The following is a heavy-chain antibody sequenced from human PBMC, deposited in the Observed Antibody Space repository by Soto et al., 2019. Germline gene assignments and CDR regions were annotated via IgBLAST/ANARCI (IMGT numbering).Heavy chain of an antibody. CDR3: ARRLDTSGWILDY. Sequence: ASVKVSCKASGYTFTGYYMHWVRQAPGQGLEWMGWINPSSGVTHYAQKFQGSVTMTTDTSISTAYMEVSRLRSADTAVYYCARRLDTSGWILDYWGQGTQVTVYS. J-gene: IGHJ4*02. CDR2: INPSSGVT. CDR1: GYTFTGYY. V-gene: IGHV1-2*02. D-gene: IGHD6-19*01.